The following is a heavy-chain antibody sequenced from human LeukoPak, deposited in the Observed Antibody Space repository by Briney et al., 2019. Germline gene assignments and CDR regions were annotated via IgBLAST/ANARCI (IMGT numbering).Heavy chain of an antibody. CDR3: ASLWGADY. V-gene: IGHV4-34*01. J-gene: IGHJ4*02. D-gene: IGHD3-16*01. CDR2: INHSGST. CDR1: GGSFSGYY. Sequence: SETLSLTCAVYGGSFSGYYWSWIRQPPGKGLEWIGEINHSGSTNYNPSLKSRVTISVDTSKNQFSLKLSSVTAADTAVYYCASLWGADYWGQGTLVTVSS.